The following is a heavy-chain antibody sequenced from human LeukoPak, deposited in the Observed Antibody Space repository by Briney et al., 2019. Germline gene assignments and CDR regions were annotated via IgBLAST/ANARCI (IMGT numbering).Heavy chain of an antibody. V-gene: IGHV4-34*01. D-gene: IGHD3-16*01. J-gene: IGHJ4*02. CDR2: INHSGST. CDR1: GGSFSGYS. CDR3: ARHLMTRDFDY. Sequence: TSETLSLTCAVYGGSFSGYSWNWIRQPPGKGLEWIGEINHSGSTNYNPSLKSRVTISVDTSKTQFSLKLSSVTAADTAVYYCARHLMTRDFDYWGQGTLVTVSS.